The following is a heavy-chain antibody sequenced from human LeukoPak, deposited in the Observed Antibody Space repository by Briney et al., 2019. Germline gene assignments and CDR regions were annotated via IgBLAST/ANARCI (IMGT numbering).Heavy chain of an antibody. V-gene: IGHV3-21*01. CDR1: GFTFSDYS. J-gene: IGHJ4*02. CDR3: ASSRYDSSGYYGIIGY. CDR2: ISRSSNYK. Sequence: PGGSLRLSCAASGFTFSDYSMNWVRQTPRKGLEWVSSISRSSNYKYYADSVKGRFTISRDNAKNSLYLQMNSLRAEDTALYYCASSRYDSSGYYGIIGYWGQGTLVTVSS. D-gene: IGHD3-22*01.